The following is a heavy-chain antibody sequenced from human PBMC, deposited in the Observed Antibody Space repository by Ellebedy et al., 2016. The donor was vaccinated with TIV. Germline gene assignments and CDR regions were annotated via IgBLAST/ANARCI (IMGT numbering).Heavy chain of an antibody. Sequence: GESLKISCAASGFTVSSNYMSWVRQAPGKGLEWVSVIYSGGSTYYADSVKGRFTISRDNSKNTLYLQMNSLRAEDTAVYYCARVPVLLWPYGMDVWGQGTTVTVSS. V-gene: IGHV3-53*01. CDR1: GFTVSSNY. J-gene: IGHJ6*02. CDR2: IYSGGST. CDR3: ARVPVLLWPYGMDV. D-gene: IGHD3-10*01.